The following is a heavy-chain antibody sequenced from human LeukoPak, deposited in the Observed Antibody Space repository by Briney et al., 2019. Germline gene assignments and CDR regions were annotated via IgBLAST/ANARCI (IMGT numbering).Heavy chain of an antibody. CDR3: ARDGTYYYGSGSYSY. V-gene: IGHV3-33*01. J-gene: IGHJ4*02. CDR1: GFTFSSYG. D-gene: IGHD3-10*01. Sequence: PGGSLRLSCAASGFTFSSYGMHWVRQAPGKGLEWVAVIWYDGSNKYYADSVKGRFTISRDNSKNTLYLQMNSLRAEDTAVYYCARDGTYYYGSGSYSYWGQGTLVTVSS. CDR2: IWYDGSNK.